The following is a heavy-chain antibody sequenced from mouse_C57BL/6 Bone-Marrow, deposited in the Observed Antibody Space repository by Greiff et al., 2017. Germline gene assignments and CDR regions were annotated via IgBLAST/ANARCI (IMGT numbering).Heavy chain of an antibody. Sequence: VQLQQPGTELVKPGASVKLSCKASGYTFTSYWLHWVKQRPGQGLEWIGNINPSNGGTNYNEKFKSKATLTVDKSSSTAYMQLSSLTSEDSAVYYCARGRYGNYGYYFDYWGQGTTLTVSS. CDR1: GYTFTSYW. CDR3: ARGRYGNYGYYFDY. CDR2: INPSNGGT. J-gene: IGHJ2*01. D-gene: IGHD2-10*02. V-gene: IGHV1-53*01.